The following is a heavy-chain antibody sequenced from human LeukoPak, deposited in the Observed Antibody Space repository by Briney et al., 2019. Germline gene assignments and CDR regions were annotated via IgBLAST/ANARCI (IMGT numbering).Heavy chain of an antibody. Sequence: GESLKISCKGSGYGFTTNWIGWVRQTPGKGLEWMGIIYPGDFDNRYSPSFQGHVTISVDNSISTAYLQWSSLRASDTAMYYCARLRGGASGWYEGRGDFDCWGQGTLVTVS. CDR2: IYPGDFDN. CDR1: GYGFTTNW. J-gene: IGHJ4*02. CDR3: ARLRGGASGWYEGRGDFDC. D-gene: IGHD6-19*01. V-gene: IGHV5-51*01.